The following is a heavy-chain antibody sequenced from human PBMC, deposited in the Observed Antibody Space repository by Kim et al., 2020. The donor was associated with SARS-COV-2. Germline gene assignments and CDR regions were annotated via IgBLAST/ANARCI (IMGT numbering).Heavy chain of an antibody. V-gene: IGHV3-21*01. J-gene: IGHJ4*02. D-gene: IGHD4-17*01. CDR3: ASLRRSPPDY. Sequence: GGSLRLSCAASGFTFSSYSMNWVRQAPGKGLEWVSSISSSSSYIYYADSVKGRFTISRDNAKNSLYMQMNSLRAEDTAVYYCASLRRSPPDYWGQGTLVTVSS. CDR1: GFTFSSYS. CDR2: ISSSSSYI.